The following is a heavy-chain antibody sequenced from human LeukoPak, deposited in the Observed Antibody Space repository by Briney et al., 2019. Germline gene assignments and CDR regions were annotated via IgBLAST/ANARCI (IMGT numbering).Heavy chain of an antibody. Sequence: ASVKVSCKASGYTFTGHYIHWVRQAPGQGLERMGWIYPNSAGTNYAQKFQGRVTMTRDTSISTAYMELSSLRSDDTALYYCARVIEAGGLYGMDVWGQGTTVTVSS. J-gene: IGHJ6*02. CDR1: GYTFTGHY. V-gene: IGHV1-2*02. D-gene: IGHD6-13*01. CDR2: IYPNSAGT. CDR3: ARVIEAGGLYGMDV.